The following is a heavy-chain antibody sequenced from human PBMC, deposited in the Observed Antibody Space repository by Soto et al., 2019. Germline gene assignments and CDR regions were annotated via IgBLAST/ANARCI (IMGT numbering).Heavy chain of an antibody. J-gene: IGHJ6*02. Sequence: QVQLVQSGTEVKKPGASVKVSCKTSGYSFTKYGLHWVRQAPGQRLEWMGWINPGDGDTKYSQKFQGRVTITRDTSATTAYMELSSLRSEDSAVFYCARTDCSSTGCYNYYYYGMDVWGQGTTVTVSS. CDR2: INPGDGDT. CDR1: GYSFTKYG. CDR3: ARTDCSSTGCYNYYYYGMDV. V-gene: IGHV1-3*01. D-gene: IGHD2-2*01.